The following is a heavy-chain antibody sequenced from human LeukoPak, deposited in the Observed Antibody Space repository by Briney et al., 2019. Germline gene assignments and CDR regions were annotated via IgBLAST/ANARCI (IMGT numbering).Heavy chain of an antibody. CDR1: GGSFSGYY. CDR3: AREPYDFWSGYYTGVYFDY. D-gene: IGHD3-3*01. Sequence: SETLSLTCAVYGGSFSGYYWSWIRQPAGKGLEWIGRIYTSGSTNYNPSLKSRVTMSVDTSKNQFSLKLSSVTAADTAVYYCAREPYDFWSGYYTGVYFDYWGQGTLVTVSS. J-gene: IGHJ4*02. V-gene: IGHV4-4*07. CDR2: IYTSGST.